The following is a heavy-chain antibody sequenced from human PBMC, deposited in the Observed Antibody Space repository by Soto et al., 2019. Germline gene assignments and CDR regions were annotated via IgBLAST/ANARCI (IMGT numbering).Heavy chain of an antibody. CDR3: GRGGNWGSDS. D-gene: IGHD7-27*01. V-gene: IGHV3-7*05. J-gene: IGHJ4*02. Sequence: EVQLVESGGGLVQPGGSLRLSCAASGFTFSDFWMSWVRQAPGKGLEWVANIKEDGSEKYYVDSVKGRFTISRNNAQNSLYLQMNSLRAEDTAVYYCGRGGNWGSDSWGPGTLVTVSS. CDR2: IKEDGSEK. CDR1: GFTFSDFW.